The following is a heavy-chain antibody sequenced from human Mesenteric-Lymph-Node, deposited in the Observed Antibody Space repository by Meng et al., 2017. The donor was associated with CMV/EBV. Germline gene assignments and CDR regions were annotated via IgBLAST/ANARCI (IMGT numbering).Heavy chain of an antibody. Sequence: GESLKISCTASGFTLSPYTMNWVRQAPGKGLEWVSSISSGGSNIYYADSVRGRFTISRDNAKNSLYLQMNSLRAEDTAVYYCARNLFASGSYYNVPMGYWGQGTLVTVSS. CDR3: ARNLFASGSYYNVPMGY. CDR2: ISSGGSNI. D-gene: IGHD3-10*01. CDR1: GFTLSPYT. J-gene: IGHJ4*02. V-gene: IGHV3-21*01.